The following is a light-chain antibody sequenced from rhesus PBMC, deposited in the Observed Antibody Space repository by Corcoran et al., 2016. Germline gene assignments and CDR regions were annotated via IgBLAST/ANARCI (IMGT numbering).Light chain of an antibody. J-gene: IGKJ4*01. Sequence: DIQMTQSPSSLSASVGDRVTITCRASHGISSYLNWYQQKPGKAPTLLIYYAKRLERGVPSRFSGSGSRTEFTLTISSLQPEDFATYYCQQYNSLPLTFGGGTKVELK. CDR1: HGISSY. CDR2: YAK. CDR3: QQYNSLPLT. V-gene: IGKV1-32*01.